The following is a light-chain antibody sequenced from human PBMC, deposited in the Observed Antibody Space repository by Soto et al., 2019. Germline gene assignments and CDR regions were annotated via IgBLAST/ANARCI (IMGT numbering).Light chain of an antibody. CDR3: QQRNIWPPVT. V-gene: IGKV3D-20*02. Sequence: EIVMTHSPATLSLAPVERVTLSFRSSQSVSSSYLAWYQQKPGQAPRLLIYGAFNRATGIPARFSGSGSGTDFTLTISSLEPEDSAIYYCQQRNIWPPVTFGQGTRLEIK. CDR2: GAF. J-gene: IGKJ5*01. CDR1: QSVSSSY.